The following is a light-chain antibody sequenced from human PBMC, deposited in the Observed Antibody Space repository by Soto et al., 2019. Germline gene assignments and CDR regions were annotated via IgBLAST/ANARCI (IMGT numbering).Light chain of an antibody. CDR3: QQLNSYSIT. V-gene: IGKV1-9*01. CDR2: AAS. J-gene: IGKJ5*01. Sequence: DILLTQSPSFLSASVGDRVTITCRASQGISSYLAWYQQKPGKAPKLLIYAASTLQSGVPSRFSGSGSGTEFTLTISSLQPEDFATYYCQQLNSYSITFGQGTRLEIK. CDR1: QGISSY.